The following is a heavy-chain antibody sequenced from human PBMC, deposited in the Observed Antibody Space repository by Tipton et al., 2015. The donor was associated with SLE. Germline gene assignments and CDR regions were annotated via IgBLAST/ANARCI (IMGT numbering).Heavy chain of an antibody. D-gene: IGHD1-26*01. CDR2: ISGSGGST. V-gene: IGHV3-23*01. J-gene: IGHJ3*02. CDR1: GFTFSSYA. CDR3: AKDRDSGSYPDAFDI. Sequence: SLRLSCAASGFTFSSYAMSWARQAPGKGLEWVSAISGSGGSTYYADSVKGRFTISRDNSKNTLYLQMNSLRAEDTAVYYCAKDRDSGSYPDAFDIWGQGTMVTVSS.